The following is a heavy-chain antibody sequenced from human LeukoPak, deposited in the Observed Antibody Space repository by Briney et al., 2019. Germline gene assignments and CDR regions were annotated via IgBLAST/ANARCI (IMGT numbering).Heavy chain of an antibody. V-gene: IGHV3-33*01. J-gene: IGHJ4*02. CDR3: ARDPTPEWVVAADAFDY. CDR2: IWYDGSNK. D-gene: IGHD2-15*01. Sequence: PGGSLRLSCAASGFTFSSCGMHWVRQAPGKALEWVAVIWYDGSNKYYADSVKGRFTISRDNSKNTLYLQMNSLRAEDTAVYYCARDPTPEWVVAADAFDYWGQGTLGTVSS. CDR1: GFTFSSCG.